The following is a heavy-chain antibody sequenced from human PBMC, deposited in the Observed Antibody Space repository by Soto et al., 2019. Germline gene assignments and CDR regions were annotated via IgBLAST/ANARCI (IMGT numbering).Heavy chain of an antibody. Sequence: ASVKVSCKASGGTFSSYAISWVRQAPGQGLEWMGWISAYNGNTNYAQKLQGRVTMTTDTSTSTAYMELRSLRSDDTAVYYCARVDGDYYYYYYMDVWGKGTTVTVSS. V-gene: IGHV1-18*01. CDR1: GGTFSSYA. CDR3: ARVDGDYYYYYYMDV. D-gene: IGHD4-17*01. J-gene: IGHJ6*03. CDR2: ISAYNGNT.